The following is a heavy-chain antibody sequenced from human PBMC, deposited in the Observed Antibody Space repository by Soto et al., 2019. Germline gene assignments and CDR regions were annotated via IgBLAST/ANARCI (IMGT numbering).Heavy chain of an antibody. CDR2: ISGSGGST. CDR1: GFTFSSYA. V-gene: IGHV3-23*01. CDR3: AKAGRYCSRTSCQYYYYYYMDV. Sequence: GGSLRLSCAASGFTFSSYAMSWVRQAPGKGLEWVSAISGSGGSTYYADSVKGRFTISRDNSKNTLYLQMNSLRAEDTAVYYCAKAGRYCSRTSCQYYYYYYMDVWGKGTTVTVAS. J-gene: IGHJ6*03. D-gene: IGHD2-2*01.